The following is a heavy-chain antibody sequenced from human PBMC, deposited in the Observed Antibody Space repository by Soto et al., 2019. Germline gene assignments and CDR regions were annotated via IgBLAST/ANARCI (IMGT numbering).Heavy chain of an antibody. J-gene: IGHJ6*02. Sequence: GGSLRLSCAASGFTFSTYVMHWVRQAPGKGLEWVTVISYDGSLKYYADSVRGRFTISRDNFKNTLYLQMNSLRAEDTAVYYCATGDNNGVGYYYYAMNVWGQGTTVTVSS. D-gene: IGHD1-20*01. CDR3: ATGDNNGVGYYYYAMNV. V-gene: IGHV3-30-3*01. CDR1: GFTFSTYV. CDR2: ISYDGSLK.